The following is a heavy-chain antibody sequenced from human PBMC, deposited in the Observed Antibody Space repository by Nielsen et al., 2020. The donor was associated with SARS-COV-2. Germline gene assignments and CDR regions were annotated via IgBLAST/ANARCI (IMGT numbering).Heavy chain of an antibody. CDR1: GYTFTSYA. CDR3: ARGVGAARSTWFDP. J-gene: IGHJ5*02. D-gene: IGHD1-26*01. CDR2: INAGNGNT. V-gene: IGHV1-3*01. Sequence: ASVKVSCKASGYTFTSYAMHWVRQAPGQRLEWMGWINAGNGNTKYSQKFQGRVTITRDTSASTAYMELSSLRSEDTAVYYCARGVGAARSTWFDPWGQGTLVTVSS.